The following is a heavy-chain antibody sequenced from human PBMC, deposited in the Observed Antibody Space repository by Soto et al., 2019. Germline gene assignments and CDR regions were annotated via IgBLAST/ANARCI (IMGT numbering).Heavy chain of an antibody. CDR2: IYYSGST. D-gene: IGHD3-22*01. V-gene: IGHV4-4*02. J-gene: IGHJ3*02. CDR3: ARTYDGSGPNSGGYGFDI. Sequence: SETLSLTCAVSGGSISSSNWWSWVRQPPGKGLEWIGYIYYSGSTYYNPSLKSRVTISVDTSKNQFSLKLSSVTAADTAVYYCARTYDGSGPNSGGYGFDIWGQGTTVTVSS. CDR1: GGSISSSNW.